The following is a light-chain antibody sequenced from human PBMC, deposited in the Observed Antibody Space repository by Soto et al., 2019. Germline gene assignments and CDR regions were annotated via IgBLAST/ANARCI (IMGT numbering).Light chain of an antibody. Sequence: QAVVNQEPSLTVSPGGTVTLTRATSSAAVTSGNYPNWFQQKPGQAPRALIYSTNHKYSWTPARVSGSLLGGKAALTLSGVQPEDEADYYCLLYYGGQLGVFGGGTKLTVL. CDR1: SAAVTSGNY. V-gene: IGLV7-43*01. CDR3: LLYYGGQLGV. J-gene: IGLJ2*01. CDR2: STN.